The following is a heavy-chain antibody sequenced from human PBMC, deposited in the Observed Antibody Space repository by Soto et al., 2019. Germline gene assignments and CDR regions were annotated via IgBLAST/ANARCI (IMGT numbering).Heavy chain of an antibody. V-gene: IGHV6-1*01. CDR3: ARYGGSYGNHYSMDV. Sequence: SQTLSLTCAISGDSVSSNSAAWSWIRQSPSRGLEWLGRTFYRSKWYYDYAVSVKSRITISPDTSKNQFSLLLSSVTTEDTAVYYCARYGGSYGNHYSMDVWGPGTTVTVSS. J-gene: IGHJ6*02. CDR1: GDSVSSNSAA. CDR2: TFYRSKWYY. D-gene: IGHD1-26*01.